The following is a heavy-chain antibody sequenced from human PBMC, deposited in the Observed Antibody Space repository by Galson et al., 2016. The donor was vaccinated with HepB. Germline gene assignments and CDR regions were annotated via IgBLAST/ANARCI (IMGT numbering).Heavy chain of an antibody. CDR2: VHDSGRT. V-gene: IGHV4-59*11. CDR1: GGSISNHY. J-gene: IGHJ4*02. CDR3: ASPRGRLVMPPDY. Sequence: LSLTCTVSGGSISNHYWSWIRQTPGKGLEWIGYVHDSGRTSYNPSLRSRVNMSADTSKRNFSLKLRSVTAADTAVYYCASPRGRLVMPPDYWGQGTLVTVSS. D-gene: IGHD6-6*01.